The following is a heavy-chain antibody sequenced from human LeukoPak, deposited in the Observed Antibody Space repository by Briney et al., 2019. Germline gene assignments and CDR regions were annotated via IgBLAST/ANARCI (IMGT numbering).Heavy chain of an antibody. Sequence: ASVKVSCKASGGTFSSYAISWVRQAPGQGLERMGRTIPILGIANYAQKFQGRVTITADKSTSTAYMELSSLRSEDTAVYYCAREPLPQDSGSYSHYYYGMDVWGQGTTVTVSS. CDR2: TIPILGIA. CDR3: AREPLPQDSGSYSHYYYGMDV. D-gene: IGHD1-26*01. CDR1: GGTFSSYA. J-gene: IGHJ6*02. V-gene: IGHV1-69*04.